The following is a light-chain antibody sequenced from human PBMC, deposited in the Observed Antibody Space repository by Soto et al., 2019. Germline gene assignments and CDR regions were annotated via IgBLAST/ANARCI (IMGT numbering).Light chain of an antibody. CDR3: QQTYSTPGT. V-gene: IGKV1-39*01. J-gene: IGKJ1*01. Sequence: DIPMTQSPSSLSASVGDRVIITCRASRTIAGYVNWYQQRPGEAPNLLIYAASSLQSGVPSRFRGSGSGTDFTLTINSLQPEDFATYYCQQTYSTPGTFGQGTRVEIK. CDR1: RTIAGY. CDR2: AAS.